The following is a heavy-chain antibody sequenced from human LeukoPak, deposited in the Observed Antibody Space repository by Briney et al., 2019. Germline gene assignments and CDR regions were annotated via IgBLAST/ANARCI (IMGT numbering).Heavy chain of an antibody. CDR3: ARAPLYCSSTSCYAWNYYYYGMDV. Sequence: ASVKVSCKASGYTFITYGINWVRQAPGQGLEWLGWISPYNGNTNYAQKLQGRVTITADESTSTAYMELSSLRSEDTAVYYCARAPLYCSSTSCYAWNYYYYGMDVWGQGTTVTVSS. D-gene: IGHD2-2*01. CDR2: ISPYNGNT. J-gene: IGHJ6*02. CDR1: GYTFITYG. V-gene: IGHV1-18*01.